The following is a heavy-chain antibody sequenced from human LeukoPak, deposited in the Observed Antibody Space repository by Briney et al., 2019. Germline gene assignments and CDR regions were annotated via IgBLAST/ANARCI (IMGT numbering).Heavy chain of an antibody. D-gene: IGHD6-19*01. J-gene: IGHJ5*02. V-gene: IGHV3-21*01. CDR2: ISSSSSYI. CDR1: GFTFSSYS. CDR3: ARDRRAVAAVDP. Sequence: GGSLRLSCAASGFTFSSYSMNWVRQAPGKGLEWVSSISSSSSYIYYADSVKGRFTISRDNAKNSLYLQMNSLRAEDTAVYYCARDRRAVAAVDPWGQGTLVTVSS.